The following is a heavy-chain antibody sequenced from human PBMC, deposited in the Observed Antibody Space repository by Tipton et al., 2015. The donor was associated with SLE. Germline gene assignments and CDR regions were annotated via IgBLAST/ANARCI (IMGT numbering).Heavy chain of an antibody. CDR1: GYRFTTYW. CDR3: ARITSNGYYYGAFDF. Sequence: QLVQSGAEVKKPGESLKISCKASGYRFTTYWIGWVRQMPGKGLGWMGIIYPGDSDTRYSPSFQGHVTISADKSITTAFLQWNSTKASDTAMYYCARITSNGYYYGAFDFWGQGTMVTVSS. D-gene: IGHD3-22*01. CDR2: IYPGDSDT. V-gene: IGHV5-51*03. J-gene: IGHJ3*01.